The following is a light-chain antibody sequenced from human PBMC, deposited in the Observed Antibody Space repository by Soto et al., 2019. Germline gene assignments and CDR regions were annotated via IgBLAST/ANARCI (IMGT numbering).Light chain of an antibody. CDR2: DAS. CDR1: QSVRSY. V-gene: IGKV3-11*01. Sequence: EIVLTQSPATLSLSPGERATLSCRASQSVRSYLAWYQQKAGQAPRLLIYDASNRATGIPARFSGSGSGTDFTLTISSLEPEDFAFYYCQQRTNWPLTFGGGTKVEIK. J-gene: IGKJ4*01. CDR3: QQRTNWPLT.